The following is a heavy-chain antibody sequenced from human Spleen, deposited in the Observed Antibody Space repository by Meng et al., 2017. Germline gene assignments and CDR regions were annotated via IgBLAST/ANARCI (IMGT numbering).Heavy chain of an antibody. Sequence: QGNVQGSGPGLVKPSGTLSLTRAVSGDSISSRDWWSWVRQPPGKGLEWIGEISQGSGRTNYNPSLKSRVTISLDKSKNQFSLNVNSVTAADTAVYYCVRNEGYSFGAWGQGTLVTVSS. D-gene: IGHD2-21*01. J-gene: IGHJ5*02. CDR3: VRNEGYSFGA. CDR1: GDSISSRDW. V-gene: IGHV4-4*02. CDR2: ISQGSGRT.